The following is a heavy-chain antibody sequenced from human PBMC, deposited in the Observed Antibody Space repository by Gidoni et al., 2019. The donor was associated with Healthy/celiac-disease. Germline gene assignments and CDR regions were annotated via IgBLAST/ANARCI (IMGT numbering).Heavy chain of an antibody. J-gene: IGHJ4*02. CDR2: ISGSGGST. CDR3: AKGADIVVVPAAIDDY. Sequence: EVQLLESGGGLVQPGGSLRLSCAASGFPFSSSAMSWVRQAPGKGLEWVSAISGSGGSTYYADSVKGRFTISRDNSKNTLYLQMNSLRAEDTAVYYCAKGADIVVVPAAIDDYWGQGTLVTVSS. V-gene: IGHV3-23*01. CDR1: GFPFSSSA. D-gene: IGHD2-2*02.